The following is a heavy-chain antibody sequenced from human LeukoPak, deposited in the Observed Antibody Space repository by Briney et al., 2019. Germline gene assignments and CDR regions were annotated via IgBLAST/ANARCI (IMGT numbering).Heavy chain of an antibody. V-gene: IGHV3-74*01. J-gene: IGHJ4*02. CDR3: ARVSLSSGCLSN. CDR1: GFTFSNYW. D-gene: IGHD6-19*01. CDR2: ISSDESIT. Sequence: GGSLRLSCAASGFTFSNYWMHWVRHAPGKGLVWVSRISSDESITSYADSVKGRFTISRDNAKNTLFLQMNGLRAEDTAVYYCARVSLSSGCLSNWGQGTLVTVSS.